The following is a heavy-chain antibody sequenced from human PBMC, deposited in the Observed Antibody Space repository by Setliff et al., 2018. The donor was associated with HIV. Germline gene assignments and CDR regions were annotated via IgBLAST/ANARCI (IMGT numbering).Heavy chain of an antibody. CDR1: GGSISSDSYY. Sequence: SETLSLTCTVSGGSISSDSYYWGWIRQPPGKGLEWIGYVYSTGSTNSKSSLKSRVTISVDTSKNQFSLKLSSVTAADTAVYYCARDQSIAARYLFDPWGQGTLVTVSS. CDR3: ARDQSIAARYLFDP. CDR2: VYSTGST. V-gene: IGHV4-61*01. J-gene: IGHJ5*02. D-gene: IGHD6-6*01.